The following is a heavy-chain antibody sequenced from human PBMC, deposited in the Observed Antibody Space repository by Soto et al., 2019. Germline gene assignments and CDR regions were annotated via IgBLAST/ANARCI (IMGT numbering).Heavy chain of an antibody. V-gene: IGHV4-31*03. CDR3: ARDVAIDAFDI. D-gene: IGHD2-21*01. J-gene: IGHJ3*02. Sequence: PSETLSLTCTVSGGSISSGGYYWSWIRQHPGKGLEWIGYIYYSGSTYYNPSLKSRVTISVDTSKKQFSLKLSSVTAADTAVYYCARDVAIDAFDIWGQGTMVTVSS. CDR1: GGSISSGGYY. CDR2: IYYSGST.